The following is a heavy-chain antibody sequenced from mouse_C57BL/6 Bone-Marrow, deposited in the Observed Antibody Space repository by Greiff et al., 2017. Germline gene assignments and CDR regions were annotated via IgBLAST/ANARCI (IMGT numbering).Heavy chain of an antibody. CDR2: IWSGGST. J-gene: IGHJ3*01. D-gene: IGHD2-4*01. Sequence: QVQLQQSGPGLVQPSQSLSITCTVSGFSLTSYGVHWVRQSPGKGLEWLGVIWSGGSTDYNAAFISRLSISKYNSKSQVFFKMNSLQADATAIYYCARKRRDYDWFAYWGKGTLVTVSA. V-gene: IGHV2-2*01. CDR3: ARKRRDYDWFAY. CDR1: GFSLTSYG.